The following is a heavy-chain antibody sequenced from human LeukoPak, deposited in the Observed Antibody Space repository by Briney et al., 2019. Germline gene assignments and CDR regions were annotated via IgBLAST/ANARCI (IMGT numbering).Heavy chain of an antibody. J-gene: IGHJ1*01. CDR2: INHSGST. CDR3: ASPSLYCTNGVCYRRAEYFQH. CDR1: GGSFSGYY. D-gene: IGHD2-8*01. Sequence: PSETLSLTCAVYGGSFSGYYWSWIRQPPGKGLEWIGEINHSGSTNYNPSLKSRVTISVDTSKNQFSLKLSSVTAADTAVYYCASPSLYCTNGVCYRRAEYFQHWGQGTLVTVSS. V-gene: IGHV4-34*01.